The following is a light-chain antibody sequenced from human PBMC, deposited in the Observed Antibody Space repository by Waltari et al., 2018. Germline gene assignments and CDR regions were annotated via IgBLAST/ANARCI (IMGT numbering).Light chain of an antibody. CDR1: QSIDIY. CDR2: DAS. Sequence: EIVLTQSPATLSLSPGESATLSCRASQSIDIYLAWYQQRPGQAPRLLISDASYRATGIPARFRGIGSGTDFTLTISSLEPEDFAVYSCQQRSRWPLTFGGGTKVEL. CDR3: QQRSRWPLT. V-gene: IGKV3-11*01. J-gene: IGKJ4*01.